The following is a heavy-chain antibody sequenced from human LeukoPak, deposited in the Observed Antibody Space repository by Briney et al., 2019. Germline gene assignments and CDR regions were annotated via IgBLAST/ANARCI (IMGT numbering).Heavy chain of an antibody. J-gene: IGHJ6*02. CDR3: AKGLVTQFDSTGYHMDV. D-gene: IGHD3-22*01. V-gene: IGHV3-30*18. Sequence: GGSLRLSCAASGFTFSRSGIHWVRQAPGKGLEWVAVISYDGSNKYYADSVKGRFTISRDNSKNTLYLQMNSLRAEDTAVYYCAKGLVTQFDSTGYHMDVWGQGTTVTVAS. CDR2: ISYDGSNK. CDR1: GFTFSRSG.